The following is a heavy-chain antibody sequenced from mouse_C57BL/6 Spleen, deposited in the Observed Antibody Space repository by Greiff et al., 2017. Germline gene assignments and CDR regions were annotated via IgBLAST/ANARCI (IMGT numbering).Heavy chain of an antibody. Sequence: EVMLVESGGGLVKPGGSLKLSCAASGFTFSSYTMSWVRQTPEKRLEWVATISGGGGNTYYPDSVKGRFTISRDNAKNTLYLQMSSLRSEDTALYYCARPSVVAYLYWYFDVWGTGTTVTVSS. V-gene: IGHV5-9*01. CDR3: ARPSVVAYLYWYFDV. CDR1: GFTFSSYT. D-gene: IGHD1-1*01. CDR2: ISGGGGNT. J-gene: IGHJ1*03.